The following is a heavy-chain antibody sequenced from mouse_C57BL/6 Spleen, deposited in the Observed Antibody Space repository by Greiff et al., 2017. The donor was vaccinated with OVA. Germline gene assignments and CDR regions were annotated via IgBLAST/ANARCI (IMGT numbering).Heavy chain of an antibody. J-gene: IGHJ3*01. D-gene: IGHD2-12*01. Sequence: VQLQQPGAELVRPGSSVKLSCKASGYTFTSYWMHWVQQRPIQGLEWIGNIDPSDSATHYNQKFKDKATLTVDKSSSTAYMQRSSLTSEDSVVYYRARLDSYYSAWFAYWGQGTLVTVSA. CDR3: ARLDSYYSAWFAY. CDR2: IDPSDSAT. CDR1: GYTFTSYW. V-gene: IGHV1-52*01.